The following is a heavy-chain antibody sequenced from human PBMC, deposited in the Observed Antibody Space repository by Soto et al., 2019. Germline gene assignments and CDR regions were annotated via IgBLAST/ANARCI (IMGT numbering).Heavy chain of an antibody. CDR1: GDTFSSYS. J-gene: IGHJ6*02. CDR2: IVPIFGTT. Sequence: QVRLVQSGAEVNKPGSSVKVSCKASGDTFSSYSISWVRQAPGQGLEWMGGIVPIFGTTVYAPRLQGRVTITADGPTSTSYMELSSLRSEDTAVYYCASKGYCSGGSCYSQYYYGMDVWGQGTTVTVSS. V-gene: IGHV1-69*01. D-gene: IGHD2-15*01. CDR3: ASKGYCSGGSCYSQYYYGMDV.